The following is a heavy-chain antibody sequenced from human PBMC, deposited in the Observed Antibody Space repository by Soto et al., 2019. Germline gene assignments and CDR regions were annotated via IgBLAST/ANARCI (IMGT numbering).Heavy chain of an antibody. CDR3: SIGSWSAETFDV. J-gene: IGHJ3*01. CDR1: GGTFNTYT. D-gene: IGHD2-2*01. V-gene: IGHV1-69*02. Sequence: QVHLIQSGAEVKKPGSSVKVSCKAAGGTFNTYTLIWVRQAPGHGLEWMGRIIPILPVTNSAQKFQGRLTITAHKSTGTAFMELTILTSDDTAVYYCSIGSWSAETFDVWGQGTMVTVSS. CDR2: IIPILPVT.